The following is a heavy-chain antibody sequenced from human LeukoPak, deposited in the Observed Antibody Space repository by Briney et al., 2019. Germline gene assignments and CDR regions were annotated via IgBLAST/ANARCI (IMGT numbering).Heavy chain of an antibody. CDR2: IWYDGSNK. V-gene: IGHV3-33*06. CDR1: GFTFSSYG. J-gene: IGHJ4*02. D-gene: IGHD6-13*01. Sequence: GRSLRLSCAASGFTFSSYGMHWVRQAPGKGLEWGAVIWYDGSNKYYADSVKGRFTISRDNSKNTLYLQMNSLRAEDTAVYYCAKDPSRYSSSWLDYWGQGTLVTVSS. CDR3: AKDPSRYSSSWLDY.